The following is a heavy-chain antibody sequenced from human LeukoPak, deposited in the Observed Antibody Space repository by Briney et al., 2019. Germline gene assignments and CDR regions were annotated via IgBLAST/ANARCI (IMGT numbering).Heavy chain of an antibody. Sequence: QPGGSLRLSCAASGFTFCSYSMHLVRQAPGKGLEWVSYISSTSSTIYYADSVKGRFTISRDNAKNSLYLQMNSLRDEDTAVYYCARAAPYYYDSSGYSAFDSWGQGTMVTVSA. CDR1: GFTFCSYS. J-gene: IGHJ3*02. D-gene: IGHD3-22*01. V-gene: IGHV3-48*02. CDR2: ISSTSSTI. CDR3: ARAAPYYYDSSGYSAFDS.